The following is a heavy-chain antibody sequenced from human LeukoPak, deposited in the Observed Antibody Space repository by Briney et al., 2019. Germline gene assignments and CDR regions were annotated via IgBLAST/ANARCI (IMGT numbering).Heavy chain of an antibody. V-gene: IGHV4-31*03. CDR1: GPSVSRGGYY. CDR3: AAAEWENFYFDS. Sequence: SETLSLTCTVSGPSVSRGGYYWSWIRQHPGKGLEWIGLTSYGGSAYYNPSLMSRITMSVDPSQNQFSMKMRDVTAADTAVYFCAAAEWENFYFDSWGQGALVAVTS. D-gene: IGHD1-26*01. CDR2: TSYGGSA. J-gene: IGHJ4*02.